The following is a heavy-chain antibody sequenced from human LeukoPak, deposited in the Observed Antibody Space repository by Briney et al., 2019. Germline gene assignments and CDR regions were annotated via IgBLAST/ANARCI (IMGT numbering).Heavy chain of an antibody. CDR2: ISGSGGST. V-gene: IGHV3-23*01. J-gene: IGHJ2*01. D-gene: IGHD4-17*01. CDR3: AKDGYGDYFPYWYFDL. CDR1: GFTFSSYA. Sequence: GGSLGLSCAASGFTFSSYAMSCVRQAPGKGLEWVSTISGSGGSTYYADSMKGRFTISRDNSKNTLYLQMNSLRAEDTAVYYCAKDGYGDYFPYWYFDLWGRGTLVTVSS.